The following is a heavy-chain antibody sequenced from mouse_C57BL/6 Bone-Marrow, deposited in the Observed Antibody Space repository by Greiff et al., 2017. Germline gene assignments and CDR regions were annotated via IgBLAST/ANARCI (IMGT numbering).Heavy chain of an antibody. D-gene: IGHD2-12*01. Sequence: EVQLQQSGAELVRPGASVKLSCTASGFNIKDDYMHWVKQRPEQGLEWIGWIDPENGDTEYASKFQGKATITADTSSNTAYLQLSSLTSEDTAVYYCTTSYTPAMDYWGKGTSVSGSA. CDR3: TTSYTPAMDY. V-gene: IGHV14-4*01. CDR2: IDPENGDT. CDR1: GFNIKDDY. J-gene: IGHJ4*01.